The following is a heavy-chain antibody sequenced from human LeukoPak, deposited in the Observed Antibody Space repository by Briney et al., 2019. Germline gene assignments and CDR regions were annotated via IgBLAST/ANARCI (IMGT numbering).Heavy chain of an antibody. D-gene: IGHD3-22*01. CDR3: ASRSYYYDSSGYSPDFDY. Sequence: GSLRLSCAASGFTFSSYAMSWVRQPPGKGLEWIGEINHSGSTNYNPSLKSRVTISVDASKNQFSLKLSSVTAADTAVYYCASRSYYYDSSGYSPDFDYWGQGTLVTVSS. CDR1: GFTFSSYA. V-gene: IGHV4-34*01. CDR2: INHSGST. J-gene: IGHJ4*02.